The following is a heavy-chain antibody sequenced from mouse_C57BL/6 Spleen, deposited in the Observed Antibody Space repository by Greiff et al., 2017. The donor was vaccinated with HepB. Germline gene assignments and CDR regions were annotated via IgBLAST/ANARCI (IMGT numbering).Heavy chain of an antibody. CDR2: IDPENGDT. CDR3: TTGDPAWFAY. V-gene: IGHV14-4*01. D-gene: IGHD3-3*01. CDR1: GFNIKDDY. J-gene: IGHJ3*01. Sequence: EVQLQESGAELVRPGASVKLSCTASGFNIKDDYMHWVKQRPEQGLEWIGWIDPENGDTEYASKFQGKATITADTSSNTAYLQLSSLTSEDTAVYYCTTGDPAWFAYWGQGTLVTVSA.